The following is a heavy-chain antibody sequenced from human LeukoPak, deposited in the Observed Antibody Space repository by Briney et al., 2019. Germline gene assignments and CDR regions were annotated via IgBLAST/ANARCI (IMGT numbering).Heavy chain of an antibody. CDR2: IYYSGST. Sequence: SETLSLTCTVSGGSVSSGSYYWSWIRQPPGKGLEWIGYIYYSGSTSYNPSLKSRVTISVDTSKNQFSLKLSSVTAADTAVYYCAREAYYYGSGSPYMDVWGKGTTVTVSS. D-gene: IGHD3-10*01. J-gene: IGHJ6*04. V-gene: IGHV4-61*01. CDR3: AREAYYYGSGSPYMDV. CDR1: GGSVSSGSYY.